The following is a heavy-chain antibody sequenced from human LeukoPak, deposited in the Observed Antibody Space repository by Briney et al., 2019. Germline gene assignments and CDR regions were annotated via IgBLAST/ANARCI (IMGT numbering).Heavy chain of an antibody. V-gene: IGHV1-8*01. D-gene: IGHD1-14*01. J-gene: IGHJ5*02. CDR2: MHPNSGSI. CDR1: GYTFTTYE. Sequence: GASVTVSCKTSGYTFTTYEINWVRQAAGQGLEWMGWMHPNSGSIDYAQKFQGRVTMTRDTSTNTAYMELSSLRSEDTAVYYCTRGPRNDPWGQGTLVIVSS. CDR3: TRGPRNDP.